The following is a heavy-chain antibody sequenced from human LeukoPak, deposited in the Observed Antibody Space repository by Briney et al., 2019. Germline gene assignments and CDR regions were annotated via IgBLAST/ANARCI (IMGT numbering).Heavy chain of an antibody. CDR2: INSDGSAT. J-gene: IGHJ3*01. D-gene: IGHD6-13*01. CDR3: ARGTAGAFDL. V-gene: IGHV3-74*03. CDR1: GIIFSNYW. Sequence: GGSLRLSCAASGIIFSNYWMHWVRQAPGKGLVWVSRINSDGSATTYADSVKGRFTVSRDNAKNTVYLQMNSLGAEDTAVYYCARGTAGAFDLWGRGTRVTVSS.